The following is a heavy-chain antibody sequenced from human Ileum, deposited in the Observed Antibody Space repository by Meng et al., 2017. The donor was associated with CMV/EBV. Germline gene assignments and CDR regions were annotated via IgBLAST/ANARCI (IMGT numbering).Heavy chain of an antibody. CDR3: VRPTAGFPHAFDF. CDR2: IYPDDSNT. Sequence: GRSLRLSCKGSGNTFTNYWIGWVRQMPGKGLEWMGVIYPDDSNTRYSPSFQGHVTIPADRSISTAYLQWSSLKASDTAIYYCVRPTAGFPHAFDFWGQGTMVTVSS. CDR1: GNTFTNYW. D-gene: IGHD4-17*01. J-gene: IGHJ3*01. V-gene: IGHV5-51*01.